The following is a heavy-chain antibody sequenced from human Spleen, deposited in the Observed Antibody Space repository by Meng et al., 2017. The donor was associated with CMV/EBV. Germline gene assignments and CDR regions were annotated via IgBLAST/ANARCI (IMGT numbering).Heavy chain of an antibody. Sequence: GESLKISCAASGFTFSDYLMHWVRQAPGRGLVWVSRINNDEHSTSYADSVKGRFTISRDNAKNTLYLQMNSLRAEDTAVYYCAKDRGWLQSSWGQGTLVTVSS. J-gene: IGHJ4*02. D-gene: IGHD5-24*01. CDR3: AKDRGWLQSS. CDR2: INNDEHST. V-gene: IGHV3-74*01. CDR1: GFTFSDYL.